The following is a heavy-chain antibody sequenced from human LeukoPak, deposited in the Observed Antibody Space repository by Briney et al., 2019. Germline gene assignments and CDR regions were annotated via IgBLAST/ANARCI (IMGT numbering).Heavy chain of an antibody. D-gene: IGHD1-26*01. CDR2: IYYSGST. V-gene: IGHV4-39*07. J-gene: IGHJ5*02. CDR1: GGSISSSSYY. Sequence: SETLSLTCTVSGGSISSSSYYWGWIRQPPGKGLEWIGSIYYSGSTYYNPSLKSRVTISVDTSKNQFSLKLSSVTAADTAVYYRARDRGRELLAYNWFDPWGQGTLVTVSS. CDR3: ARDRGRELLAYNWFDP.